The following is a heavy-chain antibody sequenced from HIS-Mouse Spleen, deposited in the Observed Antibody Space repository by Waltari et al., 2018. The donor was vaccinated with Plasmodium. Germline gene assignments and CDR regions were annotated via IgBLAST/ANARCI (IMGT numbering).Heavy chain of an antibody. CDR3: ASSWYWYFDL. CDR2: IKQDGSEK. J-gene: IGHJ2*01. D-gene: IGHD6-13*01. CDR1: GFTFSGYW. Sequence: EVQLVESGVGWVQPGASLRLFCAAFGFTFSGYWRRWVRQAPGKGLEWVANIKQDGSEKYYVDPVKGRFTIARDNAKNSLHLQMNSLRAEDTAVYYCASSWYWYFDLWGRGTLVTVSS. V-gene: IGHV3-7*01.